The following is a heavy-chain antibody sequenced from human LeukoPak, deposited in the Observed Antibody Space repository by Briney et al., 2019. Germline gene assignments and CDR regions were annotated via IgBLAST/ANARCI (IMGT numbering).Heavy chain of an antibody. J-gene: IGHJ4*02. Sequence: ASVKVSCKASGYTFTSYGISWVRQAPGQGLECMGWISAYNGNTNYAQKLQGRVTMTTDTSTSTAYMELRSLRSDDTAVYYCARGERDYVWGSYRLWGQGTLVTVSS. CDR2: ISAYNGNT. D-gene: IGHD3-16*02. V-gene: IGHV1-18*01. CDR3: ARGERDYVWGSYRL. CDR1: GYTFTSYG.